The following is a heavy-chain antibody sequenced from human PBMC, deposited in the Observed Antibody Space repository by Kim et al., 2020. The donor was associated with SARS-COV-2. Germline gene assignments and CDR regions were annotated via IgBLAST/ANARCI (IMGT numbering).Heavy chain of an antibody. D-gene: IGHD4-17*01. CDR3: VKGEDYADHFDS. V-gene: IGHV4-4*09. J-gene: IGHJ4*02. CDR2: IYNSGST. CDR1: GGSISNYY. Sequence: SETLSLTCIVSGGSISNYYWSWIRQPPGKGLEWIGYIYNSGSTKYNPALKSRVAISVNTSKNQFSLKVTSVSAADTAVYYCVKGEDYADHFDSWGQGTLVTVST.